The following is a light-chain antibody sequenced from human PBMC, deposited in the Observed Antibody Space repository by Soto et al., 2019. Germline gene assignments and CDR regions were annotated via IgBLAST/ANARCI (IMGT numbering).Light chain of an antibody. J-gene: IGKJ1*01. CDR2: DAS. CDR3: QQYASYPPT. V-gene: IGKV1-5*01. CDR1: QSISNC. Sequence: DIQMTQSPSTLSASVGDRVTITCRASQSISNCLAWYQLRPGKAPKLLIYDASTLESGVPSRFSGSGSGTEFTLTISSLQPDDFATYYCQQYASYPPTFGQGTKVDIK.